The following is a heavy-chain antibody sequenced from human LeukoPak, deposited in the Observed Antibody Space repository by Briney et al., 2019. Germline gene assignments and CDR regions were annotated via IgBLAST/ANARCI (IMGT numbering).Heavy chain of an antibody. Sequence: SVKVSCKASGGTVSSYAISWVRQAPGQGLEWMGGIIPIFGTANYAQKFQGRVTITADESTSTAYMELSSLRSEDTAVYYCARRQTGYSYGLSGYYYGMDVWGQGTTVTVSS. V-gene: IGHV1-69*13. CDR2: IIPIFGTA. D-gene: IGHD5-18*01. J-gene: IGHJ6*02. CDR3: ARRQTGYSYGLSGYYYGMDV. CDR1: GGTVSSYA.